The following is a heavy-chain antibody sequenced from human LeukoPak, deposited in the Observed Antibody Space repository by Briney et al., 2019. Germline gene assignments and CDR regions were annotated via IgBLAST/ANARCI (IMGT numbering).Heavy chain of an antibody. CDR2: FDPEDGET. Sequence: ASVKVSCKVSGYTLTELSMHWVRQAPGKGLEWMGGFDPEDGETIYAQKFQGRVTMTEDTSTDTAYMELSSLRSEDTAVYYCATRRYYYGSGRSPPFDYWGQGTLVTVSS. J-gene: IGHJ4*02. CDR1: GYTLTELS. D-gene: IGHD3-10*01. V-gene: IGHV1-24*01. CDR3: ATRRYYYGSGRSPPFDY.